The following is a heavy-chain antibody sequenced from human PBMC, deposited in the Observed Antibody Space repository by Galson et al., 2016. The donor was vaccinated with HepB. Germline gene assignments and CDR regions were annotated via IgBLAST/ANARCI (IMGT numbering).Heavy chain of an antibody. V-gene: IGHV3-33*01. J-gene: IGHJ2*01. Sequence: SLRLSCAASGFTFRSYGMHWVRQAPGKGLEWAAAIWYDGSNKYYADSVKGRFTISRDNSKNTLYLQMNSLRAEDTAVYYCAREGSGWLQLREGHFDLWGRGTLVTVSS. CDR2: IWYDGSNK. CDR1: GFTFRSYG. CDR3: AREGSGWLQLREGHFDL. D-gene: IGHD5-24*01.